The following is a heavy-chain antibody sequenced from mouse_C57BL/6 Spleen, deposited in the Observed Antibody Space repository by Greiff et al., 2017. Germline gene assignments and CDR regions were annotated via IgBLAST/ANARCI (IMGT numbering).Heavy chain of an antibody. CDR3: ARGGGISFYFDV. Sequence: QVQLQQPGAELVKPGASVKLSCKASGYTFTSYWMQWVKQRPGQGLEWIGEIDPSDSYTNYNQKFKGKATLTVDTSSSTAYMQLSSLTSEDSAVYYWARGGGISFYFDVWGTGTTVTVSS. V-gene: IGHV1-50*01. J-gene: IGHJ1*03. CDR1: GYTFTSYW. CDR2: IDPSDSYT.